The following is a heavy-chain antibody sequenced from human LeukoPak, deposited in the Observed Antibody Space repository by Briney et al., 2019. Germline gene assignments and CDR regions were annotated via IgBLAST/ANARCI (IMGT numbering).Heavy chain of an antibody. D-gene: IGHD2/OR15-2a*01. CDR1: GGSMTNLY. Sequence: SETLSLTCSVSGGSMTNLYWTWIRQPPGKGLEWIGDIYESGSTRYNTSLESRVTISVETSKNQCSLKLSSVEGADTAVYYCAKGGSTNFYYGYFWGQGTTVTVSS. CDR2: IYESGST. V-gene: IGHV4-59*01. J-gene: IGHJ6*02. CDR3: AKGGSTNFYYGYF.